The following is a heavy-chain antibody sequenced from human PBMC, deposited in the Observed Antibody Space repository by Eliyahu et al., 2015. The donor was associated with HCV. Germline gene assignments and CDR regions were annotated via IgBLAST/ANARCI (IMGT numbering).Heavy chain of an antibody. V-gene: IGHV4-39*01. CDR3: AAILGGGWFDP. CDR1: GGXISSSSYY. D-gene: IGHD3-16*01. Sequence: QLQLQESGPGLVKPSETLSLTCTVSGGXISSSSYYWGWIRQPPGKGLEWIGSIYYSGSTYYNPSLKSRVTISVDTSKNQFSLKLSSVTAADTAVYYCAAILGGGWFDPWGQGTLVTVSS. J-gene: IGHJ5*02. CDR2: IYYSGST.